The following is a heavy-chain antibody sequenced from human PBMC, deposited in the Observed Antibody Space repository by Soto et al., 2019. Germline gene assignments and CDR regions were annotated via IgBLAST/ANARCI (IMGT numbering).Heavy chain of an antibody. CDR1: GFTVSNAW. CDR3: TTGRVMAF. V-gene: IGHV3-15*01. CDR2: IKSKNDGGTA. Sequence: EVQLVESGGGLVEPGGSLRLSCAASGFTVSNAWMSWVRQAPGKGLEWVGRIKSKNDGGTADQAAPVKGRFSISRDDSENTLYLQMNSLKTEDTAVYYCTTGRVMAFGGQGTLVTVSS. D-gene: IGHD3-16*01. J-gene: IGHJ4*02.